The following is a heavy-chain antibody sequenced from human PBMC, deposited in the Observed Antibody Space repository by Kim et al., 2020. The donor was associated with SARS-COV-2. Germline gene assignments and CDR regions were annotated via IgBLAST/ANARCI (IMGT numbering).Heavy chain of an antibody. CDR1: GGSISSSSYY. V-gene: IGHV4-39*01. Sequence: SETLSLTCTVSGGSISSSSYYWGWIRQPPGKGLEWIGSIYYSGSTYYNPSLKSRVTISVDTSKNQFSLKLSSVTAADTAVYYCARRRLSYCFDYWGQGTLVTVSS. CDR3: ARRRLSYCFDY. CDR2: IYYSGST. D-gene: IGHD1-26*01. J-gene: IGHJ4*02.